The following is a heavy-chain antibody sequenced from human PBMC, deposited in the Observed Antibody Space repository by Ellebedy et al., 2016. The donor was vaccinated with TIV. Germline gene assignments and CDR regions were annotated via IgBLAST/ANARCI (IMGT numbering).Heavy chain of an antibody. D-gene: IGHD6-19*01. CDR2: TYYSGIT. CDR1: GGSISSSNYY. CDR3: ARHGDSGWYVYFDH. J-gene: IGHJ4*02. V-gene: IGHV4-39*01. Sequence: SETLSLTXTVSGGSISSSNYYWGWIRQPPGKGLEWIGSTYYSGITYYNLSLRSRVTISADTSKNELSLKLTSVTAADTAVYFCARHGDSGWYVYFDHWGRGTLVTVSS.